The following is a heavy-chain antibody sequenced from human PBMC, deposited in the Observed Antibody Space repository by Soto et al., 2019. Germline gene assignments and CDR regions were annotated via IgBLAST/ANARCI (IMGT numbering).Heavy chain of an antibody. J-gene: IGHJ4*02. V-gene: IGHV1-46*01. CDR1: ANTFTTYY. Sequence: GALVKVSCNASANTFTTYYIHWERQAPGQGLEWMGIINPSGGSKTYAQKFQGRDTLTKDTSTTTVYMELSRLKSDDTATYYCGGATRQPYDFDYWGQGTLVTVSS. D-gene: IGHD5-12*01. CDR2: INPSGGSK. CDR3: GGATRQPYDFDY.